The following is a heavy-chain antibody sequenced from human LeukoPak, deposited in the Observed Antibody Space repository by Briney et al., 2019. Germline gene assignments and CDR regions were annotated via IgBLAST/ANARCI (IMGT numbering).Heavy chain of an antibody. CDR1: GFTVSSIH. Sequence: PGGSLRLSCAASGFTVSSIHMSWVRQAPGKGLEWVSVIYGGGSTYYADSVKGRFTISRDNSKNTLYLQMNSLRAEDTAVYYCARGSGYYLGNYWGQGTLATVSS. V-gene: IGHV3-53*01. CDR3: ARGSGYYLGNY. CDR2: IYGGGST. D-gene: IGHD3-22*01. J-gene: IGHJ4*02.